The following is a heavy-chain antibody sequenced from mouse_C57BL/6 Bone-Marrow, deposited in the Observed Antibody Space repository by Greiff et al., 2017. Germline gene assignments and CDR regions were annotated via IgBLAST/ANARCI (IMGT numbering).Heavy chain of an antibody. J-gene: IGHJ2*01. V-gene: IGHV1-64*01. CDR2: IHPNSGST. D-gene: IGHD2-5*01. CDR3: ARSKSHSNYDY. Sequence: QVQLQQSGAELVKPGASVKLSCKASGYTFTSYCMHWVKQRPGQGLEWIGMIHPNSGSTNYNETFKSKATLPVDKSSSTADMQLISLTSEDSAVYYCARSKSHSNYDYWGQGTTLTVSS. CDR1: GYTFTSYC.